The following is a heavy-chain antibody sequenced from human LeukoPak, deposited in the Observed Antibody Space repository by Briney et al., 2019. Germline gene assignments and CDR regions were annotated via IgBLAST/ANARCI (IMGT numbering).Heavy chain of an antibody. V-gene: IGHV4-31*03. Sequence: SSETLSLTCTVSGGSISSSSYYWGWIRQPPGKGLEWIGYIYYSGSTYYNPSLKSRVTISVDTSKNQFSLKLSSVTAADTAVYYCARDRGYSYGIEAWGQGTLVTVSS. D-gene: IGHD5-18*01. J-gene: IGHJ4*02. CDR1: GGSISSSSYY. CDR3: ARDRGYSYGIEA. CDR2: IYYSGST.